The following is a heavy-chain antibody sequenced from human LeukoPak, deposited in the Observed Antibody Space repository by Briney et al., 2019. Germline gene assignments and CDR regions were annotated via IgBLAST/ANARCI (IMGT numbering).Heavy chain of an antibody. V-gene: IGHV4-39*07. D-gene: IGHD3-3*01. J-gene: IGHJ4*02. CDR2: IYYSGST. CDR1: GGSISSSSYY. Sequence: PSETLSLTCTVSGGSISSSSYYWGWIRQPPGRGVEWIGSIYYSGSTNYNPSPKSRVTISVDTSKNQFSLKLSSVTAADTAVYYCARGLRFWSGYLYIRGPLFDYWGQGTLVTVSS. CDR3: ARGLRFWSGYLYIRGPLFDY.